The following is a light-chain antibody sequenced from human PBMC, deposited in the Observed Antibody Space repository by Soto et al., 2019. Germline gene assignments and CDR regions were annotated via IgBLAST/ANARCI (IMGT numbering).Light chain of an antibody. Sequence: QSALTQPASLSGSPGQSISISCTGTSSDVGRYNFVSWYQQRPGKAPKPIIYDVANRPSGISNRFSGSKSGNTASLTISGLQAEDEADYYCSSYTGSTSLVYVFGTGTKLTVL. CDR1: SSDVGRYNF. J-gene: IGLJ1*01. CDR2: DVA. CDR3: SSYTGSTSLVYV. V-gene: IGLV2-14*03.